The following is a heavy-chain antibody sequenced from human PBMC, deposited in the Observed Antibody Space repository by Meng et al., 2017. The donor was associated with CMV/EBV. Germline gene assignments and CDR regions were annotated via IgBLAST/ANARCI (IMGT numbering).Heavy chain of an antibody. V-gene: IGHV1-2*02. CDR3: ARVSSSEGGIDY. CDR2: INPNSGGT. CDR1: GYTFTGYH. J-gene: IGHJ4*02. Sequence: GKASGYTFTGYHMHWVRQAPGQGLEWMGWINPNSGGTNYAQKFQGRVTMTRDTSISTAYMELSRLRSDDTAVYYCARVSSSEGGIDYWGQGTLVTVSS. D-gene: IGHD6-6*01.